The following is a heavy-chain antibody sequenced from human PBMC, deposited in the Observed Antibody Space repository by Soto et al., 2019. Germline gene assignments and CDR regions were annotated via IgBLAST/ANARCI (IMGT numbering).Heavy chain of an antibody. CDR2: IYHSGST. Sequence: SETLSLTCAVSGYSISSGYYWGWIRQPPGKGLEWIGSIYHSGSTYYNPSLKSRVTISVDTSKNQFSLKPSSVTAADTAVYYCARDRRGYSYGVDYWGQGTLVTVSS. V-gene: IGHV4-38-2*02. J-gene: IGHJ4*02. CDR3: ARDRRGYSYGVDY. CDR1: GYSISSGYY. D-gene: IGHD5-18*01.